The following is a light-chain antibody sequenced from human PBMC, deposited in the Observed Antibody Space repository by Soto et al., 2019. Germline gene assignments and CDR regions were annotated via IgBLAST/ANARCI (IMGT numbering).Light chain of an antibody. J-gene: IGKJ4*01. CDR2: GAS. CDR3: HQYSRSPVTFSPLT. V-gene: IGKV3-20*01. Sequence: EIVLTQSPGTLSLSPGERATLSCRASQSITNNYLAWYQQKPGRAHRLLIYGASSRATGIPDRFSGSGSGTDFTLTISRLEPEDFAMYYCHQYSRSPVTFSPLTFGGGSKVEI. CDR1: QSITNNY.